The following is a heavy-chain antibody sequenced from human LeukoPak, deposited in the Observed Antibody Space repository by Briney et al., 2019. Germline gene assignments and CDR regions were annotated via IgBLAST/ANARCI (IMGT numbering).Heavy chain of an antibody. D-gene: IGHD1-1*01. Sequence: PSETLSLTCTVSGGSISSSSYYWGWIRQPPGKGLEWIGSIYYSGSTYYNPSLKSRVTISVDTSKNQFSLKLSSVTAADTAVYYCAREREIVQLVRARDYWGQGTLVTVSS. V-gene: IGHV4-39*02. J-gene: IGHJ4*02. CDR3: AREREIVQLVRARDY. CDR1: GGSISSSSYY. CDR2: IYYSGST.